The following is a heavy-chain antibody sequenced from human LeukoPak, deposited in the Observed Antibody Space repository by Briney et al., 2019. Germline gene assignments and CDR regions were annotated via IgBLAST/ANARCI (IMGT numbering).Heavy chain of an antibody. CDR1: GFRFSYYY. CDR2: ISSFGTTM. CDR3: ATTSDNTAHYFDY. Sequence: GGSLRLSCAASGFRFSYYYMGWIRQAPGKGLEWISYISSFGTTMYYADSVKGRFTVSRDNAKNSLYLEMNNLRAEDTAVYYCATTSDNTAHYFDYWGQGTLVTVSS. D-gene: IGHD5-18*01. V-gene: IGHV3-11*01. J-gene: IGHJ4*02.